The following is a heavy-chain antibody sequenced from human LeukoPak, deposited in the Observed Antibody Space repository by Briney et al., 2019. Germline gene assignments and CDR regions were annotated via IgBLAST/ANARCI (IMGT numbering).Heavy chain of an antibody. V-gene: IGHV3-11*06. CDR1: GFTFSDYY. D-gene: IGHD3-3*01. J-gene: IGHJ4*02. Sequence: PGGSLRLYCAASGFTFSDYYMSWIRQAPGKGLEWVSYISSSSSYTNYADSVKGRFTISRDNAKNSLYLQMNSLRAEDTAVYYCARARIFGVVRDWGQGTLVTVSS. CDR2: ISSSSSYT. CDR3: ARARIFGVVRD.